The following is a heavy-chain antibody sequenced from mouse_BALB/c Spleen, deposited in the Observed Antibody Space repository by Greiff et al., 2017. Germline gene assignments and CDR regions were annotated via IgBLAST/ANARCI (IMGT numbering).Heavy chain of an antibody. V-gene: IGHV1S137*01. D-gene: IGHD2-4*01. CDR3: ARDYDYPWFAY. Sequence: QVQLQQPGAELVRPGVSVKISCKGSGYTFTDYAMHWVKQSHAKSLEWIGVISTYYGDASYNQKFKGKATMTVDKSSSTAYMELARLTSEDSAIYYCARDYDYPWFAYWGQGTLVTVSA. CDR1: GYTFTDYA. CDR2: ISTYYGDA. J-gene: IGHJ3*01.